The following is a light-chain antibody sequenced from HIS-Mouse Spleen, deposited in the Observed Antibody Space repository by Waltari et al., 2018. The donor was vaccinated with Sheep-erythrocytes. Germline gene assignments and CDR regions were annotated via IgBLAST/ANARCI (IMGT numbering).Light chain of an antibody. CDR2: EGS. Sequence: QSALTQPASVSGSPGQSITISCTGTSSDFGGYNLVPWYQQHPGKAPKRMIYEGSKRPSGVSNRFSGSKSGNTASLTISGLQAEDEADYYCCSYAGSSTPWVFGGGTKLTVL. V-gene: IGLV2-23*01. CDR3: CSYAGSSTPWV. CDR1: SSDFGGYNL. J-gene: IGLJ3*02.